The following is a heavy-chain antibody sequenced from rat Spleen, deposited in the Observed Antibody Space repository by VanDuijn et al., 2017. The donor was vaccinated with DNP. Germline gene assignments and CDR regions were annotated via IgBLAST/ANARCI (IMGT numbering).Heavy chain of an antibody. Sequence: EVRLVESGGGLVQPGRSLKLSCAASGFPFSDYFMAWVRQAPNKGLEWVASISHDGGGTFYGDSVKGRFTISRENAKTTLYLQMNSLRSEDTATYYCVSFNWPVPWGQGTSVTVSS. J-gene: IGHJ4*01. CDR1: GFPFSDYF. CDR2: ISHDGGGT. CDR3: VSFNWPVP. V-gene: IGHV5-22*01. D-gene: IGHD3-6*01.